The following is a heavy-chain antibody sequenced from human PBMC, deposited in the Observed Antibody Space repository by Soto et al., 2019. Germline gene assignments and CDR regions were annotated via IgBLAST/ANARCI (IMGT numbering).Heavy chain of an antibody. Sequence: QVQLVQSGAEVKKPGSSVKVSCKASGCIFSTYAISWLRQAPGQGLEWMGGIIPLFGTPNYAQRFQGRVTITADDSTSTAYMELSRLRSEDTAVYYCARDRDDYGSGNYYNRIDFWGQGTLVTVSS. D-gene: IGHD3-10*01. CDR3: ARDRDDYGSGNYYNRIDF. V-gene: IGHV1-69*01. CDR1: GCIFSTYA. J-gene: IGHJ4*02. CDR2: IIPLFGTP.